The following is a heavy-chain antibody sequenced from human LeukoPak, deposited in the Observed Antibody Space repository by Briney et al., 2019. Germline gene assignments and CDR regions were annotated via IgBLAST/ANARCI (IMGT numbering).Heavy chain of an antibody. CDR3: ARDTALRFLEWFSSSHKYYYMDV. CDR1: GYTFTSYG. V-gene: IGHV1-18*01. J-gene: IGHJ6*03. Sequence: GASVKVSCKASGYTFTSYGISWVRQAPGQGLEWMGWISAYNGNTNYAQKLQGRVTMTTDTSTSTAYMELRSLRSEDTAVYYCARDTALRFLEWFSSSHKYYYMDVWGKGTTVTVSS. CDR2: ISAYNGNT. D-gene: IGHD3-3*01.